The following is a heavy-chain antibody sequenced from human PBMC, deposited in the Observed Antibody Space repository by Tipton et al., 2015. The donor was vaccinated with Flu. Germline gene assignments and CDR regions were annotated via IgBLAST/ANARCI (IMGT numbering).Heavy chain of an antibody. CDR3: ARRYFDY. V-gene: IGHV3-7*01. Sequence: SLRLSCAASGFTFSNYWMGWVRQAPGKGLEWVANIKQDGSEKYYVDSVKGRFTISRDNAKDSLYLQMNSLRAEDTAVYYCARRYFDYWGQGTLVTVSS. J-gene: IGHJ4*02. CDR1: GFTFSNYW. CDR2: IKQDGSEK. D-gene: IGHD3-9*01.